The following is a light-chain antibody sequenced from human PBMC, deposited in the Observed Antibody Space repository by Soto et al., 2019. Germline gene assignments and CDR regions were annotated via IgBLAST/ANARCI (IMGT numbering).Light chain of an antibody. CDR2: DAS. V-gene: IGKV1-33*01. Sequence: IQMPQSPSSLSASVGDRVTLTCQASHDIRDHLNWYQQKPGKPPKLLIYDASNLQTGVPSRFSGSGSGTEFTFPISSLQPEDIATYFCHQYDNLSQTFGPGSKVAIK. J-gene: IGKJ3*01. CDR1: HDIRDH. CDR3: HQYDNLSQT.